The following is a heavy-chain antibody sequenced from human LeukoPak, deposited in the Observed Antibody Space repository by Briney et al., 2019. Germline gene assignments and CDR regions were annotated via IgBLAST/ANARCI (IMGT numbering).Heavy chain of an antibody. CDR2: SYQSGST. V-gene: IGHV4-4*02. D-gene: IGHD4-17*01. J-gene: IGHJ4*02. Sequence: SETLSLTCAVSGGSISSDNWWSWVRQPPGKGLEWIGESYQSGSTNYNPSLKSRVTISVDKSKNQFSLKLSSVTAADTAVYYCARVRQATVTYFDYWGQGTLVTVSS. CDR3: ARVRQATVTYFDY. CDR1: GGSISSDNW.